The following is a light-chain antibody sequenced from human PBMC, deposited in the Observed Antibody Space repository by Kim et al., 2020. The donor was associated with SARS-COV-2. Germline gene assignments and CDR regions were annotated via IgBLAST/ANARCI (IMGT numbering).Light chain of an antibody. CDR2: DAS. V-gene: IGKV3-15*01. CDR1: QGISNT. Sequence: VLITQSPATLSVSPGERATLSCRASQGISNTLAWYQQTPGQAPRLLIYDASIRATGIPARVSGSGSGTEFTLTISSLQSEDFAVYYCQKYKNWPYTCGQGTKLEI. J-gene: IGKJ2*01. CDR3: QKYKNWPYT.